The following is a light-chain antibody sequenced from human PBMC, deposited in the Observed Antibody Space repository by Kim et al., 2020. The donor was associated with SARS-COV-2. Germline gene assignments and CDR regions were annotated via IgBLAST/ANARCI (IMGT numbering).Light chain of an antibody. V-gene: IGLV1-40*01. CDR3: QSYDSNLNALL. CDR1: SSNSGAGSE. CDR2: DNN. J-gene: IGLJ3*02. Sequence: QRVTISCTGSSSNSGAGSEGNWYQQLPGTAPNLLIVDNNNRPSGVPDRFSGSTSGTSASLAITGLQAEDEADYYCQSYDSNLNALLFGGGTQLTVL.